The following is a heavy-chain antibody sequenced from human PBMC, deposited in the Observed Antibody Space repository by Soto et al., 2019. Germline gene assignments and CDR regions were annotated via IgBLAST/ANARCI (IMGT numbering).Heavy chain of an antibody. CDR3: ARASNCSGGSCYSYYFDY. CDR2: ITPIFGTA. J-gene: IGHJ4*02. D-gene: IGHD2-15*01. CDR1: GGTFSSYA. V-gene: IGHV1-69*13. Sequence: SVKVSCKASGGTFSSYAISWVRQAPGQGLEWMGGITPIFGTANYAQKFQGRVTITADESTSTAYMELSSLRSEDTAVYYCARASNCSGGSCYSYYFDYWGQGTLVTVSS.